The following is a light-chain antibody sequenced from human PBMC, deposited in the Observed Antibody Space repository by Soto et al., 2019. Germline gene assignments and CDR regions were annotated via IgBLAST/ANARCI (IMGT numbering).Light chain of an antibody. CDR3: QQYDKWPRT. J-gene: IGKJ1*01. CDR2: FAS. CDR1: QSVSTN. V-gene: IGKV3-15*01. Sequence: VMTQSPATLSVSPGERAALSWRASQSVSTNLAWYQQKPGQPPRLLIYFASTRATAVPARFTAGGSGTEFTLTISSLQSDDLAVYYCQQYDKWPRTFGQGTKVDI.